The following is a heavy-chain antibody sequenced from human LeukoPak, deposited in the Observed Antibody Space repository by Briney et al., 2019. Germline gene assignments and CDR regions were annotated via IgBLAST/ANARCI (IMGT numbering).Heavy chain of an antibody. CDR2: IIPIFGTA. D-gene: IGHD5-12*01. V-gene: IGHV1-69*13. CDR3: ARSNSGYDRWIYYFDY. Sequence: SVKVSCKASGGTFSSYAISWVRQAPGQGLEWMGGIIPIFGTANYAQKFQGRVTITADESTSTAYMELSSLRSEDTAVYYCARSNSGYDRWIYYFDYWGQGTLVTVSS. J-gene: IGHJ4*02. CDR1: GGTFSSYA.